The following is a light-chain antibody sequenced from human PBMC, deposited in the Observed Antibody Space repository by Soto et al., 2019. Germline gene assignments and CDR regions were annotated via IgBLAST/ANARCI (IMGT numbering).Light chain of an antibody. CDR1: SSDVDGYNY. Sequence: QSALTQPASVSGSPGQSITISCTGTSSDVDGYNYVSWYQEHPGKAPKLMIYDVSNRPSGVSNRFSGSKSGNTASLTISGLQAEDEADYYCSSYTTDSTYVFGTGTKLTVL. CDR3: SSYTTDSTYV. J-gene: IGLJ1*01. CDR2: DVS. V-gene: IGLV2-14*01.